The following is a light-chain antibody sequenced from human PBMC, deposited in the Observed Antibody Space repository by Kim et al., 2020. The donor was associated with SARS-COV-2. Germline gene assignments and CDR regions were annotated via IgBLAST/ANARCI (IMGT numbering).Light chain of an antibody. V-gene: IGKV3-11*01. CDR1: QSVSSY. Sequence: SPGERAPLSGRASQSVSSYLAWYQQKPGQAPRLLIYDASNRATGIPARFSGSGSGTDFTLTISSLEPEDFAVYYCQQRSNWPPLTFGGGTKVDIK. CDR3: QQRSNWPPLT. J-gene: IGKJ4*01. CDR2: DAS.